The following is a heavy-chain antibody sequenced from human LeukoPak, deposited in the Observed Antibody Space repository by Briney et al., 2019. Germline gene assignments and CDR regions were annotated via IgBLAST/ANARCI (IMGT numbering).Heavy chain of an antibody. V-gene: IGHV3-23*01. CDR2: ISGSGGST. J-gene: IGHJ4*02. CDR1: GFTFSSYA. CDR3: AKFPPFLDTAMARDDY. Sequence: PGGSLRLSCAAYGFTFSSYAMSLVRQAPGKGLEWVSAISGSGGSTYYADSVKGRFTIPRDNSKNTLYLQMNSLRAEDTAVYYCAKFPPFLDTAMARDDYWGQGTLVTVSS. D-gene: IGHD5-18*01.